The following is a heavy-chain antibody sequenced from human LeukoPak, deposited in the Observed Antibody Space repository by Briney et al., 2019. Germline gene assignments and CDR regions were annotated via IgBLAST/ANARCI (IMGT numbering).Heavy chain of an antibody. Sequence: SETLSLTCTVSGGSISSYYWSWIRQPPGKGLEWIGYIYYSGSTNYNPSLKSRVTISVDTSKNQFSLKLSSVTAADTAVYYCARIVVPAARGYYYYYYMDVWGKGTTVTISS. CDR3: ARIVVPAARGYYYYYYMDV. CDR2: IYYSGST. J-gene: IGHJ6*03. V-gene: IGHV4-59*08. D-gene: IGHD2-2*01. CDR1: GGSISSYY.